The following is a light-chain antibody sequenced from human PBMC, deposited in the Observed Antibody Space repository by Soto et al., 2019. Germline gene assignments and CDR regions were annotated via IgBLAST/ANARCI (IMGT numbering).Light chain of an antibody. Sequence: DIQMTQSPSSLSASVGDRVTITCRASQSITNYLNWYQQKPGKAPKLLIYAASSLQSGVPSRFSGSGSGIDFTLTISCLQSEDFATYYCQQYYSFPYTFGQGTKVDIK. CDR2: AAS. J-gene: IGKJ2*01. CDR3: QQYYSFPYT. CDR1: QSITNY. V-gene: IGKV1-39*01.